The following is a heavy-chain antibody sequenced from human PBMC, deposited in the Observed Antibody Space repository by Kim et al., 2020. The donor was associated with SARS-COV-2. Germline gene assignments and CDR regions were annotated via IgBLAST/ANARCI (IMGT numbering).Heavy chain of an antibody. CDR1: GGSISSGGYY. CDR3: ARGGRFWNDY. Sequence: SETLSLTCTVSGGSISSGGYYWSWIRQHPGKGLEWIGYIYYSGSTYYNPSLKSRVTISVDTSKNQFSLKLSSVTAADTAVYYCARGGRFWNDYWGQGTLVTVSS. CDR2: IYYSGST. J-gene: IGHJ4*02. D-gene: IGHD1-1*01. V-gene: IGHV4-31*03.